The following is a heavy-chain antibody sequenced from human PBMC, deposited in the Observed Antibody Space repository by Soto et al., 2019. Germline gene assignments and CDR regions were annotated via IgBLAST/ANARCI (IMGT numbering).Heavy chain of an antibody. CDR1: GFTFSSYA. CDR3: ARRIPFGYGMDV. V-gene: IGHV3-64*01. D-gene: IGHD2-21*01. CDR2: ITSSGGNT. Sequence: GSLRLSCAASGFTFSSYAMHWVRQAPGKGLEYVSAITSSGGNTDYASSVKGRFTISRDNSKNTLYLQMGSLRAEDMAVYYCARRIPFGYGMDVWGQGTTVTVSS. J-gene: IGHJ6*02.